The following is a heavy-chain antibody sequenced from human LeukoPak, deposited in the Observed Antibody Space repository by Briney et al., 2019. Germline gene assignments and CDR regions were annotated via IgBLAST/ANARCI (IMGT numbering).Heavy chain of an antibody. J-gene: IGHJ4*02. D-gene: IGHD6-6*01. CDR2: IYYSGST. CDR3: ARHLASYSSSSWGADY. V-gene: IGHV4-39*01. Sequence: KASETLSLTCTVSGGSISSSSYYWGWIRQPPGKGLEWIGSIYYSGSTYYNPSLKSRVTISVDTSKNQFSLKLSSVTAADTAVYYCARHLASYSSSSWGADYWGQGTLVTVSS. CDR1: GGSISSSSYY.